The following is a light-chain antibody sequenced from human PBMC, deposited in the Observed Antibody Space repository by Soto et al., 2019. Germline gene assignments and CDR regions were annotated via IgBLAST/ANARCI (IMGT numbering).Light chain of an antibody. Sequence: EIVLTQSPGTLSLSPGERATLCCRSSQSVSNDYLAWYQQKPGQAPRLLIYGASNRATGIPDRFSGSGSGTDFTLTISRLEPEDFAVYYCQQHGSPHNTFGQVTRLEVK. J-gene: IGKJ5*01. CDR1: QSVSNDY. V-gene: IGKV3-20*01. CDR3: QQHGSPHNT. CDR2: GAS.